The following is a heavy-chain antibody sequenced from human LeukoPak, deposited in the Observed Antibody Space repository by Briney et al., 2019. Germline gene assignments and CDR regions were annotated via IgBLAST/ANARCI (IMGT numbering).Heavy chain of an antibody. J-gene: IGHJ5*02. CDR3: ASRSGYSYGFASLSKFDP. CDR2: IYYSGST. Sequence: SSETLSLTCTVSGGSISSSSYDWGWIRQPPGKGLEWIGSIYYSGSTYYNPSLKSRVTISVDTSKNQFSLKLSSVTAADTAVYYCASRSGYSYGFASLSKFDPWGQGTLVTVSS. CDR1: GGSISSSSYD. V-gene: IGHV4-39*01. D-gene: IGHD5-18*01.